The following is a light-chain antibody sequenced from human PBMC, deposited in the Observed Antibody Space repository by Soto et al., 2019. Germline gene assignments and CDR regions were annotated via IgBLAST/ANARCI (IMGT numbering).Light chain of an antibody. CDR3: QQYGSLIT. V-gene: IGKV3-20*01. Sequence: EIVLTQSPDTLSLSPGERATVSCRASQSVSTSYLAWYQQKPGQALRLLIYRASSRATGIPDRFSGSGSGTDFTLTISGLEPEDFAVYYCQQYGSLITFGQGTRLEI. CDR2: RAS. CDR1: QSVSTSY. J-gene: IGKJ5*01.